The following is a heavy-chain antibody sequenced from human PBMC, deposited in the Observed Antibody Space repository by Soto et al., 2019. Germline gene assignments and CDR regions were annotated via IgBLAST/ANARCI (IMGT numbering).Heavy chain of an antibody. V-gene: IGHV3-74*01. CDR2: INTDGGKA. CDR3: TRISCTTTTCSNFDY. CDR1: GFTFSTYS. D-gene: IGHD2-2*01. Sequence: GGSLRLSCAASGFTFSTYSMHWVRQAPGKGLVWVSRINTDGGKATYAGSVKGRFTNSRDNAKNKLYLQMKSLSAEDTAVYYCTRISCTTTTCSNFDYWGRGTLVTVSS. J-gene: IGHJ4*02.